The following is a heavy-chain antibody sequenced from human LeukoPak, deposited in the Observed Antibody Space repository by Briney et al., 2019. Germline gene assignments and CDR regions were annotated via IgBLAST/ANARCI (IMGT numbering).Heavy chain of an antibody. Sequence: GGSLRLSCAASGFTFSSYSMNWVRQAPGKGLEWVSSISSSSYIYYADSVKGRFTISRDNAKNSLYLQMNSLRAEDTAVCYCARAHHPGSGWDYDYWGQGTLVTVSS. J-gene: IGHJ4*02. D-gene: IGHD6-19*01. V-gene: IGHV3-21*01. CDR1: GFTFSSYS. CDR2: ISSSSYI. CDR3: ARAHHPGSGWDYDY.